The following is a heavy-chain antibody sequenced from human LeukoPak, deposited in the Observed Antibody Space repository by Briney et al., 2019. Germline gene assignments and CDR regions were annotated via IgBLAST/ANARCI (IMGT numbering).Heavy chain of an antibody. J-gene: IGHJ3*02. V-gene: IGHV4-39*01. D-gene: IGHD3-3*01. Sequence: PSETLSLTCTVSGGSISSSSYYWGWIRQPPGKGLEWVGTIYSSGSTYYNPSLKSRVTISVDTSKNQFSLKLSSVTAADTAVYYCARPTITIFGVVFAFDIWGQGTMVTVSS. CDR2: IYSSGST. CDR1: GGSISSSSYY. CDR3: ARPTITIFGVVFAFDI.